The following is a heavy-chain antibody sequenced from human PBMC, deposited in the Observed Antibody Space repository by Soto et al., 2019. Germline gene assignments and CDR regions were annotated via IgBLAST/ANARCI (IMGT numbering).Heavy chain of an antibody. CDR1: GGSFSGYY. D-gene: IGHD1-26*01. V-gene: IGHV4-34*01. Sequence: SETLSLTCAAYGGSFSGYYWSWIRQPPGKGLEWIGEINHSGSTNYNPSLKSRVTISVDTSKNQFSLKLSSVTAADTAVYYCASGWYGARTAYWGQGTLVTVSS. CDR3: ASGWYGARTAY. J-gene: IGHJ4*02. CDR2: INHSGST.